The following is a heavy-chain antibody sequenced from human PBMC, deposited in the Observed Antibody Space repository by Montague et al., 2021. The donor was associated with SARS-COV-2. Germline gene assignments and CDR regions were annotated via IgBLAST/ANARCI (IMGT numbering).Heavy chain of an antibody. Sequence: SQTRSLTCTVSGYSISSGYYWGWIRQPPGEGLEWIGSIYHSGSTYYNPSLKSRVTISVDTSKNQFSLKLSSVTAADTAVYYCARDVRYYDFWSGRAQTSPDYWGQGTLVTVSS. D-gene: IGHD3-3*01. CDR3: ARDVRYYDFWSGRAQTSPDY. CDR2: IYHSGST. CDR1: GYSISSGYY. V-gene: IGHV4-38-2*02. J-gene: IGHJ4*02.